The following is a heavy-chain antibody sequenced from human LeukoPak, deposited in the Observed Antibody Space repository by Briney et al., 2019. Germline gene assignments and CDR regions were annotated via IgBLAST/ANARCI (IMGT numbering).Heavy chain of an antibody. CDR3: ARFDCTTTTCYYGMDV. CDR2: ISTSSSYT. J-gene: IGHJ6*02. Sequence: GGSLRLSCAVSGFTFSEYYMSWIRQAPGKGLDWVSHISTSSSYTNYADSVKGRFTISRDNAKNSLYLQMNSLRAEDTAVYYCARFDCTTTTCYYGMDVWGQGTTVTVSS. V-gene: IGHV3-11*06. CDR1: GFTFSEYY. D-gene: IGHD2/OR15-2a*01.